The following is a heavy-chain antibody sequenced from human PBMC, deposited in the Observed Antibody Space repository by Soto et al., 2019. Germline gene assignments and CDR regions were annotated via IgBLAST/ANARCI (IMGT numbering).Heavy chain of an antibody. V-gene: IGHV4-59*01. J-gene: IGHJ6*02. D-gene: IGHD1-7*01. CDR2: IYYSGRT. CDR1: GGSISSYY. Sequence: QVQLQESGPGLVKPSETLSLTCTVSGGSISSYYWSWIRQPPGKGLEWIGYIYYSGRTNYNPSLKGRVTISVDTSKNQFSLKLSSVTAADTAVYYCAREGLTGTIGLYYYYGMDVWGQGTTVTVSS. CDR3: AREGLTGTIGLYYYYGMDV.